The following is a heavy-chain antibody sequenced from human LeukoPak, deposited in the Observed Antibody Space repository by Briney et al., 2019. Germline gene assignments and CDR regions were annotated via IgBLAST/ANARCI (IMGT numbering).Heavy chain of an antibody. CDR1: GFTFSSTY. V-gene: IGHV3-48*02. J-gene: IGHJ4*02. D-gene: IGHD6-13*01. CDR2: ISSSGSTI. CDR3: ARVWSGQQLVLGDY. Sequence: GGSLRLSCAASGFTFSSTYMTWVRQPPGKGLEWVSYISSSGSTIYNADSVKGRFTISRDNAKNSLYLQMDSLRDEDTAVYYCARVWSGQQLVLGDYWGQGTLVTVSS.